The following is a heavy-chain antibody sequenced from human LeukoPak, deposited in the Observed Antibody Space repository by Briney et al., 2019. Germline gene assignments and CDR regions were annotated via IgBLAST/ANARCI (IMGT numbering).Heavy chain of an antibody. V-gene: IGHV3-64*01. CDR1: GFTFSSSA. CDR3: ARVITDYYGSGRPTYYFDY. CDR2: ISSNEGST. Sequence: PGGSLRLSCAASGFTFSSSAKHWVRQAPGKGLEYVSAISSNEGSTYYANSVKGRFTISRDNSKNTLYLQMGSLRAEDMAVYYCARVITDYYGSGRPTYYFDYWGQGTLVTVSS. J-gene: IGHJ4*02. D-gene: IGHD3-10*01.